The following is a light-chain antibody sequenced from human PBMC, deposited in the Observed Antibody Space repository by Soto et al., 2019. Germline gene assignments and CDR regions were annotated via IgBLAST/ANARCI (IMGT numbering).Light chain of an antibody. CDR3: QQYANSPST. CDR1: QSVSSSY. Sequence: EIVLTQSQGTLSLSPGERATLSCRASQSVSSSYLAWYQHKPGQAPRLLTFGASSRATGIPDRFSGRGSGTDFTLTISRLEPEDFAVYYCQQYANSPSTFGPGTKVDIK. J-gene: IGKJ3*01. V-gene: IGKV3-20*01. CDR2: GAS.